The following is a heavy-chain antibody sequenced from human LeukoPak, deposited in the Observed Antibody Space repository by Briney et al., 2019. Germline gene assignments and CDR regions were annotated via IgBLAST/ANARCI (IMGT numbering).Heavy chain of an antibody. V-gene: IGHV3-74*01. J-gene: IGHJ3*02. CDR2: INGDGSST. CDR3: ARVGVSTAFDI. Sequence: GGSLRLSCAASGFTFSSYWMHWVRQAPGKGLVWVSRINGDGSSTTYADSVKGRFTISRDNAKNTLYLQMNSLRAEDTAVYYCARVGVSTAFDIWGQGGMLSVFS. D-gene: IGHD3-3*01. CDR1: GFTFSSYW.